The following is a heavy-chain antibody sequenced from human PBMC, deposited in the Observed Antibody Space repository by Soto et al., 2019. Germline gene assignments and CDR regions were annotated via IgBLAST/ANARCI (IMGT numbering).Heavy chain of an antibody. CDR2: IYYSGST. Sequence: TVSGGSISSYYWSWIRQPPGKGLEWIGYIYYSGSTNYNPSLKSRVTISVDTSKNQFSLRLSSVTAADTAVYYCARDPRYYYDSSGYSKGFDPWGQGTLVTVPQ. CDR3: ARDPRYYYDSSGYSKGFDP. CDR1: GGSISSYY. D-gene: IGHD3-22*01. J-gene: IGHJ5*02. V-gene: IGHV4-59*01.